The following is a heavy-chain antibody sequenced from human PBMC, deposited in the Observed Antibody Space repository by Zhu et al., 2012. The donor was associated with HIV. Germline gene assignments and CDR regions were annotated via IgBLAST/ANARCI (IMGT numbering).Heavy chain of an antibody. CDR3: ARAAVGSHYLRGAFDI. CDR2: IYYSGST. J-gene: IGHJ3*02. D-gene: IGHD4-23*01. Sequence: QVQLQESGPGLVKPSETLSLTCTVSGDSISNSGYFWGWIRQPPGKGLEWIGSIYYSGSTNYNPSLKSRVTISVDKSKNQFSLKLSSVTAADTAVYYCARAAVGSHYLRGAFDIWGQGTVVTVSS. CDR1: GDSISNSGYF. V-gene: IGHV4-39*07.